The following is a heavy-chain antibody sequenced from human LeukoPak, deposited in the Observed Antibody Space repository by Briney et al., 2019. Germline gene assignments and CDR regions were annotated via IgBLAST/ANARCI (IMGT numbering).Heavy chain of an antibody. CDR2: IIVIFGTA. D-gene: IGHD4-17*01. J-gene: IGHJ6*02. CDR1: EGTFSSYA. V-gene: IGHV1-69*01. Sequence: AVKVSCKASEGTFSSYAISWVRQAPGQGLEWMGGIIVIFGTANYAQKFQGRVTINADESTSTAYMELSSLRSEDTAVYYCARVPSGDPPYYYYCMDVWGQGTTVTVPS. CDR3: ARVPSGDPPYYYYCMDV.